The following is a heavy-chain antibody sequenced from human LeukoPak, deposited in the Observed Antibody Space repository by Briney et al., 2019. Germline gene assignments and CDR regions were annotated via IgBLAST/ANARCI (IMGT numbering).Heavy chain of an antibody. J-gene: IGHJ4*02. D-gene: IGHD6-19*01. CDR2: IYQNGNT. Sequence: SETLSLTCTVSGYSISSGYYWGWIRQPPGKGLEWIGSIYQNGNTYYKASLKSRVTISLDMSKNQFSLKVNSVTAADTAVYYCARDLSSGWHYYFDSWGQGTLVTVSS. V-gene: IGHV4-38-2*02. CDR1: GYSISSGYY. CDR3: ARDLSSGWHYYFDS.